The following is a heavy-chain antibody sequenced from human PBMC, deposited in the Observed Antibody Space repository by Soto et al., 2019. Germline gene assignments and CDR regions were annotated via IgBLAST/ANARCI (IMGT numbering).Heavy chain of an antibody. D-gene: IGHD2-15*01. CDR2: IYHSGST. Sequence: QVQLQESGPGLVKPSGTLSLTCAVSSGSISSSNWWSWVRQPPGKGLEWIGEIYHSGSTNYNPSLERRVTISVDKSKNQFSLKLSSVTAADTAVYYCARGVDCSGGSCYSRWFDPWGQGTLVTVSS. CDR3: ARGVDCSGGSCYSRWFDP. J-gene: IGHJ5*02. CDR1: SGSISSSNW. V-gene: IGHV4-4*02.